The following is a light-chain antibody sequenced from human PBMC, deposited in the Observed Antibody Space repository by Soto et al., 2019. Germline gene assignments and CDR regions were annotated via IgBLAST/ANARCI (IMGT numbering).Light chain of an antibody. J-gene: IGKJ3*01. V-gene: IGKV3-11*01. CDR3: QQRSNWL. CDR2: DAS. Sequence: EIVLTHSPATLSLSPWERATLSCRASQSISSYLAWYQHKPGQAPRLLIYDASNRATGIPARFSGSGSGTDFTLTISSLEPEDSAVYYCQQRSNWLFGPGTKVDIK. CDR1: QSISSY.